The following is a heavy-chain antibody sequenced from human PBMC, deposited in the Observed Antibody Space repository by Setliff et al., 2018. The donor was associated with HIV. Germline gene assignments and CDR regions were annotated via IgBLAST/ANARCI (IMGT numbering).Heavy chain of an antibody. Sequence: GASVKVSCKASGYTFTSYGISWFQQAPGKGLEWMGRRYPRGDGTIYAERFRGRLTLSADMSTNTAYMELDNLKSEDTAMYFCAAGPFNWVQYFWGHGTLVTVSS. CDR2: RYPRGDGT. CDR3: AAGPFNWVQYF. V-gene: IGHV1-69-2*01. D-gene: IGHD3-10*01. J-gene: IGHJ4*01. CDR1: GYTFTSYG.